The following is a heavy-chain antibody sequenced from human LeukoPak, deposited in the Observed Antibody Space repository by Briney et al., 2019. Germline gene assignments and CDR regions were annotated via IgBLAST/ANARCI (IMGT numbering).Heavy chain of an antibody. V-gene: IGHV3-23*01. Sequence: GGSLRLSCAASAFTFSNYAMSWVRQAPGKGLEWVSAISGSGGSTYYADPVKGRFTISRDNSKNTLYLQMNSLRAEDTALYYCAKGAYYYDSSGYRSRFDPWGQGTLVTVSS. J-gene: IGHJ5*02. D-gene: IGHD3-22*01. CDR2: ISGSGGST. CDR1: AFTFSNYA. CDR3: AKGAYYYDSSGYRSRFDP.